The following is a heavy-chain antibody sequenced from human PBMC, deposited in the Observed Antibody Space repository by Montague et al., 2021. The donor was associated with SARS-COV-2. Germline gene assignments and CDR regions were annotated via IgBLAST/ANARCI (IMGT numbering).Heavy chain of an antibody. V-gene: IGHV4-34*01. D-gene: IGHD2-15*01. Sequence: SETLSLTCAVYGGSFSGYYWSWIRQPPGRGLEWIGETNDSGRTNYNPSLKCRVTLSVDTSKNQFSLRLRSVTAAETAVYYCARGYCSGSGCYYYYGMDVWGQGTTVTVSS. CDR2: TNDSGRT. J-gene: IGHJ6*02. CDR3: ARGYCSGSGCYYYYGMDV. CDR1: GGSFSGYY.